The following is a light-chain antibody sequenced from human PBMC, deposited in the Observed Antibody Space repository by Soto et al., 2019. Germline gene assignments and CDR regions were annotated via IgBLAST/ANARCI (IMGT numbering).Light chain of an antibody. CDR2: SAS. CDR1: QNVNID. V-gene: IGKV3D-15*01. CDR3: QQYNTWPFT. Sequence: EIVLTQSPATLSVSPGESATLSCRASQNVNIDLVWYQQKPGQAPKVLMFSASARETGIPARFSGGGSETAFTLTISSLQPEDSAVYYCQQYNTWPFTFGPGTKVDIK. J-gene: IGKJ3*01.